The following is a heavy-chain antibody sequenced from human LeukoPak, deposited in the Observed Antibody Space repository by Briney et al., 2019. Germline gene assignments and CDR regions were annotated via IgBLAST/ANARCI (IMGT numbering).Heavy chain of an antibody. Sequence: ASVKVSCKASGYTFTSYDINWVRQATGQGLEWMGWMNPNSGNTGYAQKFQGRVTITGNTSISTAYMELSSLRSEDTAVYYCARGSYYDSSGYYLPDYWGQGTLVTVSS. D-gene: IGHD3-22*01. CDR1: GYTFTSYD. J-gene: IGHJ4*02. CDR2: MNPNSGNT. V-gene: IGHV1-8*03. CDR3: ARGSYYDSSGYYLPDY.